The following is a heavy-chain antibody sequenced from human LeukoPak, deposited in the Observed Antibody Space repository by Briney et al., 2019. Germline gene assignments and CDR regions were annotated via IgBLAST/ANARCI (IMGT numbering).Heavy chain of an antibody. Sequence: GGSLRLSCAASGFTFSDYALGWVRQAPGRGLEWVATLSGSGAGTYYSDSVQGRFTISRDNSKRTLFLQMNSLRAEDTAFYYCAKAELGVDTFFDYWGQETLVTVSS. CDR2: LSGSGAGT. V-gene: IGHV3-23*01. D-gene: IGHD3-3*01. CDR3: AKAELGVDTFFDY. J-gene: IGHJ4*02. CDR1: GFTFSDYA.